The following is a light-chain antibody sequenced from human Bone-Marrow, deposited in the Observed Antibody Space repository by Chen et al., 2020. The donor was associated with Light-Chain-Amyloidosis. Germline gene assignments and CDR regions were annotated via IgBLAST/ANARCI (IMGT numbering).Light chain of an antibody. CDR2: STI. Sequence: QAVVTLQPSLPVSPGGTVTLTCASSTGAVTTGHYPNWSQQKPGQAPRTVLHSTINTHPWTPARFSGSLFGGKATLTLSNVQPEDEADYYCLLYYGGAQPWVFGGGTKLTVL. CDR1: TGAVTTGHY. CDR3: LLYYGGAQPWV. J-gene: IGLJ3*02. V-gene: IGLV7-43*01.